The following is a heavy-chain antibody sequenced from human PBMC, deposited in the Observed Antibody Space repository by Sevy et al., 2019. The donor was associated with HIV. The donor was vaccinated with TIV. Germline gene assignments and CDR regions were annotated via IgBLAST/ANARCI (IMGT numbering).Heavy chain of an antibody. CDR1: GFTFSGSA. J-gene: IGHJ6*03. V-gene: IGHV3-73*01. CDR2: IRSKANSYAT. D-gene: IGHD2-15*01. Sequence: GGSLRLSCAASGFTFSGSAMHWVRQASGKGLEWVGRIRSKANSYATAYAASVKGRFTISRDDSKDTAYLKMNSLKTGDTAVDYCTRHSERVVVAATGYYYYMDVWGKGTTVTVSS. CDR3: TRHSERVVVAATGYYYYMDV.